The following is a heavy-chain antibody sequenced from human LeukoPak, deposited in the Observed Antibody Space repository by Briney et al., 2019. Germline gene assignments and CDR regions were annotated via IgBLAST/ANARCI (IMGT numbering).Heavy chain of an antibody. CDR2: INQDGSEK. V-gene: IGHV3-7*01. J-gene: IGHJ4*02. D-gene: IGHD1-1*01. CDR3: ARAATTGTVDY. CDR1: GFTFSNYW. Sequence: GGSLRLSCAASGFTFSNYWMSWVRQAPGKGLAWVANINQDGSEKYYVDSVEGRFTISRDNAKNSLSLQMNSLRADDTAVYYCARAATTGTVDYWGQGTLVIVSS.